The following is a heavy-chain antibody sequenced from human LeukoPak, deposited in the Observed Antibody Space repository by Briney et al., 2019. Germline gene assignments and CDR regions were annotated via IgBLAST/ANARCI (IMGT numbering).Heavy chain of an antibody. CDR3: AREADIYSYGPNHAFDI. CDR2: ISYDGSNK. J-gene: IGHJ3*02. CDR1: GFTFSSYA. V-gene: IGHV3-30*04. Sequence: GGSLRLSCAASGFTFSSYAMHWVRQAPGKGLEWVAVISYDGSNKYYADSVKGRFTISRDNSKNTLYLQMNSLRAEDTAVYYCAREADIYSYGPNHAFDIWGQGTMVTVSS. D-gene: IGHD5-18*01.